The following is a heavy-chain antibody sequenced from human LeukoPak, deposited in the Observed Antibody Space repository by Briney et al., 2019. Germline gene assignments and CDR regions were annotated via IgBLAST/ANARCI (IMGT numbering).Heavy chain of an antibody. D-gene: IGHD3-22*01. V-gene: IGHV3-23*01. Sequence: PGGSLRLSCAASGSTFSSYAMSWVRQAPGKGLEWVSAISGSGGSTYYADSVKGRFTISRDNSKNTLYLQMNSLRAEDTAVYYCAKDLEPYYYDSSGYRYYFDYWGQGTLVTVSS. CDR2: ISGSGGST. CDR3: AKDLEPYYYDSSGYRYYFDY. J-gene: IGHJ4*02. CDR1: GSTFSSYA.